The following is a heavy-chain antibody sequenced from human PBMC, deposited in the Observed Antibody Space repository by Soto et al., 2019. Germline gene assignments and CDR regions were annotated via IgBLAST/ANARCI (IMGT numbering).Heavy chain of an antibody. V-gene: IGHV3-7*01. D-gene: IGHD5-18*01. CDR1: GFTFSSYW. Sequence: PGGSLRLSCAASGFTFSSYWMSWVRQAPGKGLEWVANIKQDGSEKYYVDSVKGRFTISRDNAKNSLYLQMNSLRAEDTAVYYCARGGGSVDTAMVLGYWGQGTLVTVSS. J-gene: IGHJ4*02. CDR3: ARGGGSVDTAMVLGY. CDR2: IKQDGSEK.